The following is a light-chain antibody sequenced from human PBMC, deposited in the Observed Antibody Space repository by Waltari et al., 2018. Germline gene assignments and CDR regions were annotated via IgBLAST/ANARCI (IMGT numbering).Light chain of an antibody. CDR3: SSYIDSSTLEL. Sequence: QSALTQPASVSGSPGQSITISCTGTISDIGGYNYVSWYQQVQGKAPKLIIYDVSNRPSGVSSRFSGSKSGNTASLTISGLQAEDEANYYCSSYIDSSTLELFGGGTSLTVL. J-gene: IGLJ2*01. V-gene: IGLV2-14*03. CDR2: DVS. CDR1: ISDIGGYNY.